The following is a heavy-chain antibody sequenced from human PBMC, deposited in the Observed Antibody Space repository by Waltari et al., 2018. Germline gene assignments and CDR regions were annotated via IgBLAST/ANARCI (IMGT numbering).Heavy chain of an antibody. J-gene: IGHJ4*02. CDR3: AKGTTNIDY. CDR2: ISMSGGST. CDR1: GFPFAGSG. D-gene: IGHD2-8*01. Sequence: EVQLLESGGGLIQPGVSLSLSCASSGFPFAGSGMTWVRQAPGQGLEWVSGISMSGGSTDYADSVKGRFIISRDNSKNRVFLQMNSLRAEDSAVYYCAKGTTNIDYWGQGTLVTVSS. V-gene: IGHV3-23*01.